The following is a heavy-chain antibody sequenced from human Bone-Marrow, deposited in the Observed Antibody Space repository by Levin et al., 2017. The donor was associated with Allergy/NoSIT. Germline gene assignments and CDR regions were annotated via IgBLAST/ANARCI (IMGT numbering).Heavy chain of an antibody. J-gene: IGHJ3*01. Sequence: PSETLSLTCTVSGGSINSGGYDWTWIRQFPGKGLEYIASIYHTGNTNYNPSLRGRLTISMDTSKNQFSLKLSSVTDADTAVYYCARDPDYDRAFDVWGQGTMVTVSS. V-gene: IGHV4-31*03. CDR3: ARDPDYDRAFDV. D-gene: IGHD4-17*01. CDR1: GGSINSGGYD. CDR2: IYHTGNT.